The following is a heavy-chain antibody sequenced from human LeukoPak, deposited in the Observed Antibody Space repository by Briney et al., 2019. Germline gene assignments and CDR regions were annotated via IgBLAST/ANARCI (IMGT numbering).Heavy chain of an antibody. V-gene: IGHV1-69*13. CDR2: IIPIFGTA. J-gene: IGHJ6*02. Sequence: SVKVSCKASGGTFSSYAISWVRQAPGQGLEWMGGIIPIFGTANYAQKFQGGVTITADESTSTAYMELSSLRSEDTAVYYCARTVVYSTSSPYYYGMDVRGQGTTVTVSS. D-gene: IGHD6-6*01. CDR1: GGTFSSYA. CDR3: ARTVVYSTSSPYYYGMDV.